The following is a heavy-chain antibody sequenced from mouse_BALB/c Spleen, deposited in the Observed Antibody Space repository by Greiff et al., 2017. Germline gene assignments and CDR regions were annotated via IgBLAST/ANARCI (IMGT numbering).Heavy chain of an antibody. V-gene: IGHV2-9*02. CDR1: GFSLTSYG. CDR3: ATLYYGSSYEAMDY. Sequence: VQLQESGPGLVAPSQSLSITCTVSGFSLTSYGVHWVRQPPGKGLEWLGVIWAGGSTNYNSALMSRLSISKDNSKSQVFLKMNSLQTDDTAMYYCATLYYGSSYEAMDYWGQGTSVTVSS. D-gene: IGHD1-1*01. J-gene: IGHJ4*01. CDR2: IWAGGST.